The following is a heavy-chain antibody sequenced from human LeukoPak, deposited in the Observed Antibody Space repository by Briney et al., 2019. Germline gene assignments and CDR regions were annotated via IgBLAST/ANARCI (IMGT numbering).Heavy chain of an antibody. V-gene: IGHV4-61*01. CDR3: ARLSGGNPDY. CDR1: GGSVSSGSHY. J-gene: IGHJ4*02. Sequence: KPSETLTLTCTVSGGSVSSGSHYWSWLRHPPGKGLEWIAYIYYSGSTNYNPSPKRRATISVDTSKNPFSLKLSSVTAADTAVYYCARLSGGNPDYWGQGTLVTVSS. CDR2: IYYSGST. D-gene: IGHD4-23*01.